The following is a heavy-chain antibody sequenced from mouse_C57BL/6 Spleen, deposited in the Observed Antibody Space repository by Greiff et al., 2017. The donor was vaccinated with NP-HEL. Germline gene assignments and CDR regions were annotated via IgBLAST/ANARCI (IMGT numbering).Heavy chain of an antibody. CDR1: GYTFTSYW. CDR2: IHPNSGST. CDR3: ARDSDGYNCAY. J-gene: IGHJ3*01. V-gene: IGHV1-64*01. Sequence: VQLQQSGAELVKPGASVKLSCKASGYTFTSYWMHWVKQRPGQGLEWIGMIHPNSGSTNYNEKFKSKAILTVDKSSSTAYMQLSSLTSEDSAVYYVARDSDGYNCAYWGQGTLVTVSA. D-gene: IGHD2-3*01.